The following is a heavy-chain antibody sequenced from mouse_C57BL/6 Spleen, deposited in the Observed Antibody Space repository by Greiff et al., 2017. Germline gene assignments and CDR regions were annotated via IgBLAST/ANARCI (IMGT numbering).Heavy chain of an antibody. Sequence: QVQLKESGAELVKPGASVKMSCKASGYTFTSYWITWVKQRPGQGLEWIGDIYPGSGSTNYNEKFKSKATLTVDTSSSTAYMQLSSLTSEDSAVYYWAREGDGNYPHYYAMDYWGQGTSVTVSS. J-gene: IGHJ4*01. CDR1: GYTFTSYW. CDR3: AREGDGNYPHYYAMDY. D-gene: IGHD2-1*01. CDR2: IYPGSGST. V-gene: IGHV1-55*01.